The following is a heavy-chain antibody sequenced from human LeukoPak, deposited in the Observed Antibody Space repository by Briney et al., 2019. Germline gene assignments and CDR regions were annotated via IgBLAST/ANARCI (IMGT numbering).Heavy chain of an antibody. CDR3: ARRYYDSSGYSRHFDY. CDR2: IYPGDSDT. J-gene: IGHJ4*02. CDR1: GYSFNSYW. Sequence: GESLKISCEGSGYSFNSYWIGWVRQMPGKGLEWMGLIYPGDSDTRNSPSFQGQVIISADKSISTAYLQWSSLKTSDTAMYYCARRYYDSSGYSRHFDYWGQGTLVTVSS. D-gene: IGHD3-22*01. V-gene: IGHV5-51*01.